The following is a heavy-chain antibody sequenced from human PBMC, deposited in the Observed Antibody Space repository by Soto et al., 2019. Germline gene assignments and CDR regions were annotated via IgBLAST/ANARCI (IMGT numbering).Heavy chain of an antibody. Sequence: ASVKISCKASGYTFTSYYMHWVRQAPGQGLVWMGIINPSGGSTSYAQKFQGRVTMTRDTSTSTVYMELSSLRSEDTAVYYCARDWDRTDAFDIWGQGTMVTVSS. D-gene: IGHD1-26*01. CDR2: INPSGGST. V-gene: IGHV1-46*01. CDR3: ARDWDRTDAFDI. CDR1: GYTFTSYY. J-gene: IGHJ3*02.